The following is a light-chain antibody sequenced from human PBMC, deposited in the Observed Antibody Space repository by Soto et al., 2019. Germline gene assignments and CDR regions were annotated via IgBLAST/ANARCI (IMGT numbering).Light chain of an antibody. V-gene: IGLV2-8*01. J-gene: IGLJ3*02. Sequence: QSALTQPPSASGSPGQSVTISCTGTSSDVGAYKYVSWYQQYPGKAPKLMIYEVSKRPSGVPDRFSGSKSDNTASLTVSGLKAEDEADYYCTSYAGSNIWVFGGGTKLTVL. CDR1: SSDVGAYKY. CDR2: EVS. CDR3: TSYAGSNIWV.